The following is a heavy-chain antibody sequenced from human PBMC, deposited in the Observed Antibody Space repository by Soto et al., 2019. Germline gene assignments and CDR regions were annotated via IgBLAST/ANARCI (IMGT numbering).Heavy chain of an antibody. Sequence: SETLSLTCTVSGGSISSYYWSWIRQPPGKGLEWIGYIYYSGSTNYNPSLKSRVTISVDTSKNQFSLKLSSVTAADAAVYYCAREGDGDFFDYWGQGTLVTVSS. D-gene: IGHD4-17*01. V-gene: IGHV4-59*01. CDR1: GGSISSYY. J-gene: IGHJ4*02. CDR3: AREGDGDFFDY. CDR2: IYYSGST.